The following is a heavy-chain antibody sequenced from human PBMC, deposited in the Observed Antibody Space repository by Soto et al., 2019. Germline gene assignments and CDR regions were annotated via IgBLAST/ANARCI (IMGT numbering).Heavy chain of an antibody. J-gene: IGHJ5*02. Sequence: PSETLSLTCTVSGGSISSGGYYWSWIRQHPGKGLEWIGYIYYSGSTYYNPSLKSRVTISVDTSKNQFSLKLSSVTAADTAVYYCARTLLEYYYDSSGAKVGWFDPWGQGTLVTVSS. CDR3: ARTLLEYYYDSSGAKVGWFDP. CDR2: IYYSGST. CDR1: GGSISSGGYY. V-gene: IGHV4-31*03. D-gene: IGHD3-22*01.